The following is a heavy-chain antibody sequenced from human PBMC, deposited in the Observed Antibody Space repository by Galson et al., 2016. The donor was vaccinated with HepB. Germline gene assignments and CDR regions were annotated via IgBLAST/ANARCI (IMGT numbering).Heavy chain of an antibody. D-gene: IGHD5-18*01. CDR1: GGSITSSNW. CDR2: IYYSGST. J-gene: IGHJ6*02. V-gene: IGHV4-39*01. CDR3: ARRFRYTYGPPYGMDV. Sequence: ETLSLTCVVSGGSITSSNWWSWVRQPPGKGLEWIGSIYYSGSTYYNPSLQSRVTISVDTSKNQFSLKMSSVTAADTAVYYCARRFRYTYGPPYGMDVWGPGTTVTVSS.